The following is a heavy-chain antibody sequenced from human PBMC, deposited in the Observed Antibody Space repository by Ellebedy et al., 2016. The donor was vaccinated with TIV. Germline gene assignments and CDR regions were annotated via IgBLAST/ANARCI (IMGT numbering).Heavy chain of an antibody. J-gene: IGHJ4*02. Sequence: ASVKVSXXASGYTFTGYYMHWVRQAPGQGLEWMGWINPNSGGTNYAQKFQGRVTMTRDTSISTAYMELSRLRSDDTAVYYCARDTGSYSPFDYWGQGTLVTVSS. CDR2: INPNSGGT. D-gene: IGHD1-26*01. CDR1: GYTFTGYY. CDR3: ARDTGSYSPFDY. V-gene: IGHV1-2*02.